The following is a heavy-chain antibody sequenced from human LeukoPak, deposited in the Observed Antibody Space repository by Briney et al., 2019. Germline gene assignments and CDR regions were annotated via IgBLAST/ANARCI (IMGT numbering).Heavy chain of an antibody. J-gene: IGHJ4*02. CDR1: GGSISSYY. D-gene: IGHD2-15*01. CDR2: IYYSGST. Sequence: PSETLSLTCTVSGGSISSYYWSWIRQPPGKGLEWIGYIYYSGSTIYNPSLKSRVTISVDTSKNQFSLKLSSVTAEDTGVYYCAKERDVVAATYYFDYLGQGTLVTVSS. V-gene: IGHV4-59*01. CDR3: AKERDVVAATYYFDY.